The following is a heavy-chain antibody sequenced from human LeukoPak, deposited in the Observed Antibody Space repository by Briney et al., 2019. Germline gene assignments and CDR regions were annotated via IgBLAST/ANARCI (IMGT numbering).Heavy chain of an antibody. V-gene: IGHV3-23*01. CDR1: GFTFSSNV. CDR2: ISGSGGNT. CDR3: AKHSGSYGRPLDY. J-gene: IGHJ4*02. D-gene: IGHD3-10*01. Sequence: GGSLRLSCAASGFTFSSNVMSWVRQAPGKGLEWVSAISGSGGNTFYADSVKGRFTIFRDNSKNTLCLQMNSLRAEDTAVYYCAKHSGSYGRPLDYWGQGTLVTVSS.